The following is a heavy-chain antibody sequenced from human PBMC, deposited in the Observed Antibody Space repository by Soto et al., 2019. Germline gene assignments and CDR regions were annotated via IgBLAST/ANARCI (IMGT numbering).Heavy chain of an antibody. CDR2: IIPIFGTA. CDR3: SICTILCYSGFVPYYYYSGIDV. J-gene: IGHJ6*02. Sequence: SVKVSCKASGSTFSGNAISWVRQAPEKGLEWMGGIIPIFGTANYAQKFQGRVTITADESTSTAYMELSSLRSEDTAVYYCSICTILCYSGFVPYYYYSGIDVWGQGTPVTVSS. V-gene: IGHV1-69*13. CDR1: GSTFSGNA. D-gene: IGHD5-12*01.